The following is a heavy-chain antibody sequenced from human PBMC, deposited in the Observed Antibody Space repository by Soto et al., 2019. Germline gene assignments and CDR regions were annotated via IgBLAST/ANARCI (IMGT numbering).Heavy chain of an antibody. CDR2: IYSSGST. V-gene: IGHV4-59*01. CDR3: ARYVLVPAAITYYYGMDV. D-gene: IGHD2-2*01. Sequence: HSLSLSLSSTVSGGSIWSYDGGWILQNKRKGLEWIGYIYSSGSTNYNPSLKGRVTMSLDTSKNQVSLNVTSVTAADTAVYYCARYVLVPAAITYYYGMDVWGQGTTVTVSS. J-gene: IGHJ6*02. CDR1: GGSIWSYD.